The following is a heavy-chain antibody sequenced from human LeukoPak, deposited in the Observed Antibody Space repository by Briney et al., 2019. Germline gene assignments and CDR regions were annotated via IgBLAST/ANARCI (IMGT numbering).Heavy chain of an antibody. CDR2: TYYRSKWYN. D-gene: IGHD6-19*01. CDR3: ARDPRVSAGWQFDY. V-gene: IGHV6-1*01. J-gene: IGHJ4*02. CDR1: GDSVPSKSAT. Sequence: SQTLSLTCAISGDSVPSKSATWNWIRQSPSRGLEWLGKTYYRSKWYNDSAVSVTSRITISPDTSKNQFSLQLNSVTPEDTAVYYCARDPRVSAGWQFDYWGQGTLVTVSS.